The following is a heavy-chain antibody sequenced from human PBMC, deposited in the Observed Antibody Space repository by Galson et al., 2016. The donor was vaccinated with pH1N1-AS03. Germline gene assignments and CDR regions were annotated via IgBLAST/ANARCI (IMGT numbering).Heavy chain of an antibody. V-gene: IGHV3-23*01. Sequence: SLRLSCAASGFSVRANAMSWVRQAPGKGLEWVASLDGGGDGTHYAGAVRGRFTISRDTSENTVYLQMNSLRAEDTDLYYCAKDVFGWAFDVWGQGTMVTVSS. CDR1: GFSVRANA. J-gene: IGHJ3*01. CDR3: AKDVFGWAFDV. CDR2: LDGGGDGT. D-gene: IGHD3-10*01.